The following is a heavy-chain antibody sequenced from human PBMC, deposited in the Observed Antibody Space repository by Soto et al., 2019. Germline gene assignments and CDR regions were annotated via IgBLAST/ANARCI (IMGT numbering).Heavy chain of an antibody. CDR2: ISGSGGRT. CDR1: GFTFSSYA. V-gene: IGHV3-23*01. D-gene: IGHD1-26*01. J-gene: IGHJ6*02. Sequence: EVQLLESGGGLVQPGGSLRLSCAASGFTFSSYAMTWVRQAPGKGLEWVSAISGSGGRTYYADSVKGRFTIFRDNSKNKLDLQMNSRRAEDTAAYYCAKRGWDYYGMDVWGQGTTVTVSS. CDR3: AKRGWDYYGMDV.